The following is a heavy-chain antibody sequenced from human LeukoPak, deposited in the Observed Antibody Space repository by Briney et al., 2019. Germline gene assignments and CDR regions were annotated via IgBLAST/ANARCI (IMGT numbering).Heavy chain of an antibody. Sequence: ASVKVCCKASGYTFTSCGISWVRQAPGQGLEWMRWISAFNGNTNYAQKLQGRVTMTTDTSTSTAYMELRSLRSADTAVYYCARDHSQRYYYYMDVWGKGTTVTVSS. J-gene: IGHJ6*03. CDR3: ARDHSQRYYYYMDV. V-gene: IGHV1-18*01. D-gene: IGHD2-21*01. CDR1: GYTFTSCG. CDR2: ISAFNGNT.